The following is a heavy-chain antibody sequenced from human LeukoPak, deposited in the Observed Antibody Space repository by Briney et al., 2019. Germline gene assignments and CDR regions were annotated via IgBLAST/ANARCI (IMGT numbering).Heavy chain of an antibody. V-gene: IGHV3-21*01. CDR1: GFTFSSYS. CDR3: ARDPRYSSSWSQGDYMDV. Sequence: GGSLRLSCAASGFTFSSYSMNWVRQAPGKGLEWVSSISSSSSHIYYADSVKGRFTISRDNAKNSLYLQMDSLTVEDTAVYYCARDPRYSSSWSQGDYMDVWGKGTTVTVSS. CDR2: ISSSSSHI. D-gene: IGHD6-13*01. J-gene: IGHJ6*03.